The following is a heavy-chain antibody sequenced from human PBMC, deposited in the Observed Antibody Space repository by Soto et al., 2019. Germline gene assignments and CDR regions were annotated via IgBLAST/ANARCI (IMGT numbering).Heavy chain of an antibody. CDR2: INGDGSTT. CDR3: ARGASGAFYLDS. Sequence: GGSLRLSCAASGFTFNSYWIHWVRQAPGEGLVWVSRINGDGSTTNYADSVKGRFASSRDNAKNTLYLQMNSLRAEDTAVYYCARGASGAFYLDSWGQGTLVTVSS. CDR1: GFTFNSYW. V-gene: IGHV3-74*01. J-gene: IGHJ4*02. D-gene: IGHD3-10*01.